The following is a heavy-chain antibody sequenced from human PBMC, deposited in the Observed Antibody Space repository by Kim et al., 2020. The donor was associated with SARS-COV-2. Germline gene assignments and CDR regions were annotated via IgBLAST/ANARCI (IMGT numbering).Heavy chain of an antibody. J-gene: IGHJ5*02. V-gene: IGHV4-39*01. CDR3: ARHPYQGPYNRSPGWFAP. CDR2: FCYNGDT. Sequence: SETLSLTCTVSGGSISDSSYCWGWVRQSPGEGLEWIASFCYNGDTYYNPSLKSRVTTSGDTSKNQFSLELRSVTAADTAIYYCARHPYQGPYNRSPGWFAPWGQGTLVTVSS. CDR1: GGSISDSSYC. D-gene: IGHD6-13*01.